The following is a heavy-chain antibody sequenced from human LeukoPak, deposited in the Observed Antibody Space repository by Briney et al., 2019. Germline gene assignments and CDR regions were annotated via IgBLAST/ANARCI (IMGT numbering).Heavy chain of an antibody. CDR3: ARDYYGSGSSNWFDP. CDR2: IYSGGST. V-gene: IGHV3-66*01. CDR1: GFTVSSNY. Sequence: GGSLRLSCAASGFTVSSNYMSWVRQAPGKGLEWVSVIYSGGSTYYADSVKGRSTISRDNSKNTLYLQMNSLRAEDTAVYYCARDYYGSGSSNWFDPWGQGTLVTVSS. J-gene: IGHJ5*02. D-gene: IGHD3-10*01.